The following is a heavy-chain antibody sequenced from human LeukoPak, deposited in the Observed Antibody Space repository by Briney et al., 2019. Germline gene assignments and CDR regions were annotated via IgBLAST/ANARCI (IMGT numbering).Heavy chain of an antibody. CDR1: GGSISDYH. D-gene: IGHD6-19*01. Sequence: PSETLSLTCTVSGGSISDYHWTWIRQPPGRGLEWIGFIYYSGSTNYNPSLKSRVTISVDTSRNQFSLKLSSVTAADTAVYYCARANSSGWYSFDYWGQGTLVTVSS. J-gene: IGHJ4*02. V-gene: IGHV4-59*12. CDR2: IYYSGST. CDR3: ARANSSGWYSFDY.